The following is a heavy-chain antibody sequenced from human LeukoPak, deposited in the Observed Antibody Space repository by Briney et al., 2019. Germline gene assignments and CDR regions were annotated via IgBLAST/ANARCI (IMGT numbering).Heavy chain of an antibody. D-gene: IGHD7-27*01. J-gene: IGHJ4*02. CDR3: ARPGANWGGIDY. Sequence: GGSLRLSCAASGFTFGTYWMSWVRQAPGKGPEWVANIKQDGSEKYYVDSVKGRFTISRDNAKNSLYLQMNSLRAEDTAVYYCARPGANWGGIDYWGQGTLVTVSS. CDR1: GFTFGTYW. CDR2: IKQDGSEK. V-gene: IGHV3-7*01.